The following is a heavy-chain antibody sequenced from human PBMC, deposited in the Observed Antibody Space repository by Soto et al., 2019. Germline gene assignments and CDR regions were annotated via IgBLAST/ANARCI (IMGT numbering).Heavy chain of an antibody. V-gene: IGHV3-74*01. J-gene: IGHJ6*02. CDR1: GFTFSSYW. CDR2: INGDGSST. D-gene: IGHD3-10*01. Sequence: EVQLVESGGGLVQPGGSLRLSCAASGFTFSSYWMHWVRQAPGKGLVWVSRINGDGSSTSSADSVKGRFTISRDNDKNTLYLQMNSLRAEDTAVYYCAKRMQMGRGVDVWGQGTTVTVSS. CDR3: AKRMQMGRGVDV.